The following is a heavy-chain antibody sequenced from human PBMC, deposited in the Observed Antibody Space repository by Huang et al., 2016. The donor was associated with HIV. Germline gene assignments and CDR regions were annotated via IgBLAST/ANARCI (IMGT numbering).Heavy chain of an antibody. J-gene: IGHJ4*02. CDR2: NIPMFGTP. V-gene: IGHV1-69*13. CDR1: GGTFSKYA. CDR3: ARGQLGSYGDYDVLY. Sequence: QVQLVQSGAEVKTPGSSVKVSCKASGGTFSKYAIGWVRQAPGQGLEWVGGNIPMFGTPNYARKFQGRVTITADDSTSTTYVEVSSLRSEDTALYYCARGQLGSYGDYDVLYWGQGTLVTVSS. D-gene: IGHD4-17*01.